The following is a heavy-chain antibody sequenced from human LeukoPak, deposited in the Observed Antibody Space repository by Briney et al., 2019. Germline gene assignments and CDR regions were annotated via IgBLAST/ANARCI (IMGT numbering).Heavy chain of an antibody. Sequence: GASVKVSCKASGYTFTYHYLHWVRQAPGQGLEWMGIINPSGGSTTYAQKFQGRVTMTRDTSTSTVYMELSSLRSEDTAVYYCARERPLNWFDPWGQGTLVTVSS. D-gene: IGHD6-25*01. CDR3: ARERPLNWFDP. V-gene: IGHV1-46*01. CDR2: INPSGGST. J-gene: IGHJ5*02. CDR1: GYTFTYHY.